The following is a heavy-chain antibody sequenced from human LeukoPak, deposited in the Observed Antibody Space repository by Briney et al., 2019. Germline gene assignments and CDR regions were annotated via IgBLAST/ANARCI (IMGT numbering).Heavy chain of an antibody. J-gene: IGHJ3*02. D-gene: IGHD3-22*01. CDR1: GDPFSSHG. CDR3: ARDYNFDSSPYDDALDI. V-gene: IGHV1-69*05. Sequence: SVKVSCKTSGDPFSSHGISWVRQAPGQGLEWMGGTIPVFHTANYAQDFQDRLTITTNESTDTVYMELSSLRSEDTAVYYCARDYNFDSSPYDDALDIWGQGTMVTVSS. CDR2: TIPVFHTA.